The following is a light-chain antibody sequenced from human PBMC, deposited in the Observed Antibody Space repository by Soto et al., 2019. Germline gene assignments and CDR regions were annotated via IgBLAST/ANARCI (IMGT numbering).Light chain of an antibody. Sequence: DIQMTQSPSTLSASVGERVTITCRARQTISIWLAWYQQKPGKAPKLLIYDASILESGVPSRFSGSGSGTEFTLTISSLQPDDFATYYCQQYNSYRTFXQGTKVDIK. CDR3: QQYNSYRT. CDR2: DAS. J-gene: IGKJ1*01. V-gene: IGKV1-5*01. CDR1: QTISIW.